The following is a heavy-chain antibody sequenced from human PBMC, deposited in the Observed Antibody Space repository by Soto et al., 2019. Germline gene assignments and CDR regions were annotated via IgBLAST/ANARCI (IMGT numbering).Heavy chain of an antibody. CDR3: ARLRSIAVAGQFFDY. V-gene: IGHV3-33*01. D-gene: IGHD6-19*01. CDR1: GFTFSSYG. J-gene: IGHJ4*02. Sequence: LRLSCAASGFTFSSYGMHWVRQAPGKGLEWVAVIWYDGSNKYYADSVKGRFTISRDNSKNTLYLQMNSLRAEDTAVYYCARLRSIAVAGQFFDYWGQGTLVTVSS. CDR2: IWYDGSNK.